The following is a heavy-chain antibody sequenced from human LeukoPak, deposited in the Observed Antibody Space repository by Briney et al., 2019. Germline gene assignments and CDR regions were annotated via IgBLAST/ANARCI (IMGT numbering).Heavy chain of an antibody. CDR1: GGSFSGYY. D-gene: IGHD6-6*01. CDR2: INHSGST. J-gene: IGHJ5*02. CDR3: ARLRRAKYSWFDP. Sequence: SETLSLTCAVYGGSFSGYYWSWIRQPPGKGLEWIGEINHSGSTNYNPSLKSRVTISVDTSKNQFSLKLSSVTAADTAVYYCARLRRAKYSWFDPWGQGTLVTVSS. V-gene: IGHV4-34*01.